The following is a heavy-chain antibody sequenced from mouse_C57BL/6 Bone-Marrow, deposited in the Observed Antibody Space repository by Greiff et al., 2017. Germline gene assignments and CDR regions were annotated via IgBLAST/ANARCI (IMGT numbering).Heavy chain of an antibody. D-gene: IGHD1-1*01. V-gene: IGHV3-6*01. CDR3: ARRGSRRGAY. CDR2: ISYDGSN. J-gene: IGHJ3*01. Sequence: ESGPGLVKPSQSLSLTCSVTGYSITSGYYWNWIRQFPGNKLEWMGNISYDGSNNYNPYLKNRISITSDTSKNQFFLKLNSVTTEDTATYYCARRGSRRGAYWGQGTLVTVSA. CDR1: GYSITSGYY.